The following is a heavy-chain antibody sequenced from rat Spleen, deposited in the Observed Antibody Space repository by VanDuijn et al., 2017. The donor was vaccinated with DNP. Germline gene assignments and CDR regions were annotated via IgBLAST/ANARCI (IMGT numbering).Heavy chain of an antibody. J-gene: IGHJ1*01. CDR3: ARHGRVTTVATYWYFDF. CDR1: GFTFNNYW. CDR2: ISSSGGNT. V-gene: IGHV5-31*01. Sequence: EVQLVESGGGLVQPGGSLKLSCVASGFTFNNYWMTWIRQVPGKGLDWVASISSSGGNTYYPDSVKGRFTISRDNAKNTLYLHMNSLRSEDTATYYCARHGRVTTVATYWYFDFWGPGTMVTVSS. D-gene: IGHD1-3*01.